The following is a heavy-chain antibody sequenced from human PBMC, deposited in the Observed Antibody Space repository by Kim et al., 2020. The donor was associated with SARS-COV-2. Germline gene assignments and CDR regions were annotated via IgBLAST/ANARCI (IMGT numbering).Heavy chain of an antibody. Sequence: ASVKVSCKASGYSFTTYGVTWVRQAPGEGLQWIGWIKPNGGTTKYAQNFEGRVTLTTDSSTDTAYMELRSLTSDDTAVHYCARALHSAYDLGDGFTHNWF. CDR1: GYSFTTYG. V-gene: IGHV1-18*04. D-gene: IGHD3-3*01. CDR3: ARALHSAYDLGDGFTHNWF. CDR2: IKPNGGTT. J-gene: IGHJ5*01.